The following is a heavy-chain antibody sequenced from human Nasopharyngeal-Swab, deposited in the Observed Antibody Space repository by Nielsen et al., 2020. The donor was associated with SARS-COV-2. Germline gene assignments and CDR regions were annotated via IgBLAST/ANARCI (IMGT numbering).Heavy chain of an antibody. V-gene: IGHV3-30*04. Sequence: SLQISWAASGFTFSNYAIHWVRQAPGKVLEWVGVISYDGSNKDYADSVKGRFTVSRDNSKDTLYLQMNSLRTEDTAVYYCARTQAGYSYVVYYYGMDVWGQGTTVTVSS. CDR1: GFTFSNYA. CDR2: ISYDGSNK. D-gene: IGHD5-18*01. CDR3: ARTQAGYSYVVYYYGMDV. J-gene: IGHJ6*02.